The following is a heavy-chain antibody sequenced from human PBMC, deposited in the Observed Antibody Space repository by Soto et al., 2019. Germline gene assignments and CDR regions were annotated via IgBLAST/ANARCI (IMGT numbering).Heavy chain of an antibody. D-gene: IGHD6-13*01. V-gene: IGHV1-69*12. J-gene: IGHJ3*02. CDR2: IIPIFTTT. Sequence: QVHLVQSGAEVKKPGSSVKVSCKASGGTFSNHAINWVRQAPGQGLEWMGRIIPIFTTTNYAQKSQGRVPITANESTSTADMELSRLKHDATAVYYCAREVAADGTFREDVFDIWGQGTLVTVSS. CDR1: GGTFSNHA. CDR3: AREVAADGTFREDVFDI.